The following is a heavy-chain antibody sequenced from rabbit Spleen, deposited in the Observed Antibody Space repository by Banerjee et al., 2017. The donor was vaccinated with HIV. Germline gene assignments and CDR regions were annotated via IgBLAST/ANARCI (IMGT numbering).Heavy chain of an antibody. CDR1: GFSFSSGYD. D-gene: IGHD1-1*01. CDR2: IGTGSRNNI. CDR3: TRDTATSFSTYGMDL. Sequence: QQLVESGGGLVKPGASLTLTCTASGFSFSSGYDMCWVRQAPGKGLEWIACIGTGSRNNIYYASWAKGRFTISKASSTTVTLQMTSLTAADTATYFCTRDTATSFSTYGMDLWGPGTLVTVS. V-gene: IGHV1S40*01. J-gene: IGHJ6*01.